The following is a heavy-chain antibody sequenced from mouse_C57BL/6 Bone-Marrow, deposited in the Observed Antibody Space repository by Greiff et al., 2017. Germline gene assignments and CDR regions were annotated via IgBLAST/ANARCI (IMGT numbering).Heavy chain of an antibody. CDR2: IYPGDGDP. CDR3: AREGLSGLWLRRRTDYFDY. V-gene: IGHV1-80*01. D-gene: IGHD2-2*01. Sequence: QVQLQQSGAELVKPGASVKISCKASGYAFSSYWMNWVKQRPGKGLEWIGQIYPGDGDPNYNGKFKGKATLTADKSSSTAYMRLSSLTSEDSAVYVCAREGLSGLWLRRRTDYFDYWGQGTTLTVSS. J-gene: IGHJ2*01. CDR1: GYAFSSYW.